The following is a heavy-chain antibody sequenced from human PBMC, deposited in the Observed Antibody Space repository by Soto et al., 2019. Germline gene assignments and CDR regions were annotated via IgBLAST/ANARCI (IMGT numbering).Heavy chain of an antibody. CDR1: GYTFITYD. J-gene: IGHJ4*02. CDR3: ARRKERSGPNYLDS. V-gene: IGHV1-8*01. CDR2: MNPSNGNA. D-gene: IGHD6-25*01. Sequence: ASVKVSCKASGYTFITYDIHWVRQATGQGLEWMGWMNPSNGNAGYAQKFQGRVTMTRNISISTAYMELSSLRSEDTAVYFCARRKERSGPNYLDSWGQGTQVTVSS.